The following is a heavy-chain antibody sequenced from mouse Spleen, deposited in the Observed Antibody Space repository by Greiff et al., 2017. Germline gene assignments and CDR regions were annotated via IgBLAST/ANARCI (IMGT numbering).Heavy chain of an antibody. CDR2: IWGGGST. V-gene: IGHV2-6*01. Sequence: QVQLQQSGPGLVAPSQSLSITCTVSGFSLTSYGVDWVRQSPGKGLEWLGVIWGGGSTTYYSAPKSRLSISKDNSNSQVFLKMNSLQTEDTAVYYCASGRDYYYDAGFAYWGQGTLVTVSA. J-gene: IGHJ3*01. CDR1: GFSLTSYG. D-gene: IGHD2-4*01. CDR3: ASGRDYYYDAGFAY.